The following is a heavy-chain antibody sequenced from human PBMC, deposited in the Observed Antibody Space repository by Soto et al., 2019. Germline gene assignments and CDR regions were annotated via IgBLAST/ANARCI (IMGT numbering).Heavy chain of an antibody. D-gene: IGHD6-6*01. CDR1: GFTFSSYA. Sequence: GGSLRLSCAASGFTFSSYAMSWVRQAPGKGLEWVSAISGSGGSTYYADSVKGRFTISRDNPKNTLYLQMNSLRAEDTAVYYCASPPPYSSSSPYYYGMDVWGQGTTVTVSS. CDR2: ISGSGGST. CDR3: ASPPPYSSSSPYYYGMDV. J-gene: IGHJ6*02. V-gene: IGHV3-23*01.